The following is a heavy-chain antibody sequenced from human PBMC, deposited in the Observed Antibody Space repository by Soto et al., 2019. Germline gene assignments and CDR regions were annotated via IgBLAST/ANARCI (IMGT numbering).Heavy chain of an antibody. V-gene: IGHV1-2*04. CDR2: INPNSGGT. CDR1: GYTFTGYY. J-gene: IGHJ6*02. Sequence: ASVKVSCKAPGYTFTGYYMRWVRQAPGQGLEWMGWINPNSGGTNYAQKFQGWVTMTRDTSISTAYMELSRLRSDDTAVYYCARDTRIAVAGTLYYYYGMDVWGQGTTVTVSS. D-gene: IGHD6-19*01. CDR3: ARDTRIAVAGTLYYYYGMDV.